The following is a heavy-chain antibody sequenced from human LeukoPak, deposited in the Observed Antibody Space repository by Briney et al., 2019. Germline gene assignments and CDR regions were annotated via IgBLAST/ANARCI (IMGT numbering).Heavy chain of an antibody. J-gene: IGHJ5*02. CDR3: ARDWDTPIS. CDR2: ISYDGSNK. CDR1: GFTFSSYA. D-gene: IGHD2-15*01. V-gene: IGHV3-30-3*01. Sequence: GRSLRLSCAASGFTFSSYAMHWVRQAPGKGLEWVAVISYDGSNKYYADSVKGRFTISRDKSKNTLYLQMNSLRAEDTAVYYCARDWDTPISWGQGTLVTVSS.